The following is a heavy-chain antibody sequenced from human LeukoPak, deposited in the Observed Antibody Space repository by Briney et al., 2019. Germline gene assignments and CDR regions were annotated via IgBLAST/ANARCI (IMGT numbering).Heavy chain of an antibody. J-gene: IGHJ4*02. CDR3: VAEEYGTGSYYKSSV. CDR1: AGSIGIDVLY. D-gene: IGHD3-10*01. CDR2: IHDTRSYSGTT. Sequence: SATLSLTCIVSAGSIGIDVLYWSWIRQSPGKGLEWIGSIHDTRSYSGTTYYNPSLESRVTVSTDRSKNLCSLKLTSVTAADTAVYYCVAEEYGTGSYYKSSVWGKGTLVTVSS. V-gene: IGHV4-39*01.